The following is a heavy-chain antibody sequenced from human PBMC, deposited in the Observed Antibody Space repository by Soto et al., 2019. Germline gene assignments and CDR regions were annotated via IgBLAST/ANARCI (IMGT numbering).Heavy chain of an antibody. CDR2: MYYSGST. V-gene: IGHV4-39*01. CDR1: GDSIISSNYY. Sequence: QLQLQESGPGLVKPSETLSLTCTVSGDSIISSNYYWAWIRQSPGKGLEWIGNMYYSGSTYYNLSLKSRVPMSVDTSKNQLSLKISSVTAADTSVYYCARIVVIPAAPDYYNYYGVDVWGQGTTVTVSS. D-gene: IGHD2-2*01. CDR3: ARIVVIPAAPDYYNYYGVDV. J-gene: IGHJ6*02.